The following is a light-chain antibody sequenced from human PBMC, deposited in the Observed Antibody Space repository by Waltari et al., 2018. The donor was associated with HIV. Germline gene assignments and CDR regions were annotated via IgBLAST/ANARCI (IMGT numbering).Light chain of an antibody. Sequence: SYVLTQPDSVSVAPGQTANVTCGGDNVESKSVHWYQHKAGKAPILVLYDDSDRPSGIPERFSCSNFGNTATLTISRVEAGDEADYYCHVWESSSDEYVFGTGTKVTV. CDR2: DDS. CDR3: HVWESSSDEYV. CDR1: NVESKS. V-gene: IGLV3-21*02. J-gene: IGLJ1*01.